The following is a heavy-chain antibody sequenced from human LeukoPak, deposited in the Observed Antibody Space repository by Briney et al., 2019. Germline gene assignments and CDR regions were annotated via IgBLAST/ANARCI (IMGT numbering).Heavy chain of an antibody. D-gene: IGHD1-26*01. Sequence: GEPLKISCKGSGSRFTSYWIGWVRQMPGKGLEWMGIIYPGDSDTRYSPSFQGQVTISADKSISTAYLQWSSLKASDTAMYYCARGVGAITYYFDYWGQGTLVTVSS. CDR2: IYPGDSDT. CDR3: ARGVGAITYYFDY. CDR1: GSRFTSYW. J-gene: IGHJ4*02. V-gene: IGHV5-51*01.